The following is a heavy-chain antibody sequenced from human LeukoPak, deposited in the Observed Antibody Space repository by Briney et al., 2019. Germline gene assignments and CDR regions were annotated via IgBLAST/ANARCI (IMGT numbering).Heavy chain of an antibody. Sequence: SETLSLTCAVYGGSFSGYYWSWIRQPPGKGLEWIGEINHSGSTNSNPSLTSRVTMSVDTSKNQFSLELSSVTAADTAVYYCARHRAVVVPAANSDWFDPWGQGTLVTVSS. D-gene: IGHD2-2*01. CDR3: ARHRAVVVPAANSDWFDP. CDR2: INHSGST. J-gene: IGHJ5*02. V-gene: IGHV4-34*01. CDR1: GGSFSGYY.